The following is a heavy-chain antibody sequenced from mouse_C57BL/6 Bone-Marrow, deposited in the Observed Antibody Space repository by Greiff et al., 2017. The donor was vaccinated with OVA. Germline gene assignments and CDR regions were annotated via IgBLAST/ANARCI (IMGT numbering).Heavy chain of an antibody. D-gene: IGHD1-1*01. Sequence: VQLQQSGAELVRPGASVKLSCTASGFNIKDDYMHWVKQRPEQGLEWIGWIDPENGDTEYASKFQGKATITADTSSNTAYLQLSSLTSEDTAVYYCTTFGSSYEFAYWGQGTLVTVSA. CDR3: TTFGSSYEFAY. J-gene: IGHJ3*01. V-gene: IGHV14-4*01. CDR1: GFNIKDDY. CDR2: IDPENGDT.